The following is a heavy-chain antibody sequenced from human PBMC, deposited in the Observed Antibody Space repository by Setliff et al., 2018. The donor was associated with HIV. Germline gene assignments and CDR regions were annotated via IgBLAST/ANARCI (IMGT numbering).Heavy chain of an antibody. J-gene: IGHJ4*03. V-gene: IGHV4-4*07. CDR3: ARDRYDSSGYYYGYYFDY. CDR1: GGSISSYY. D-gene: IGHD3-22*01. Sequence: SETLSLTCTVSGGSISSYYWSWIRQPAGKGLEWIGRIYTSGSTNYNPSLKSRVTMSVDTSKNQFSLKLSSVTAADTAVYYCARDRYDSSGYYYGYYFDYWVPEILLVTVSS. CDR2: IYTSGST.